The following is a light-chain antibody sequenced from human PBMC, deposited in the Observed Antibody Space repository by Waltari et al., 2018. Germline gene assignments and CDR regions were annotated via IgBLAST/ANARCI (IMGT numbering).Light chain of an antibody. CDR1: NSNVGSYNL. CDR3: CSNVGSSVF. Sequence: QSALTQPASVSGSPGQSITISCTGFNSNVGSYNLVSWYQKHPGKAPKLLIYEGNSRPSGFSNRFSGSKSDNTASLTLSGLQAEDEADYYCCSNVGSSVFFGGGTKLTVL. CDR2: EGN. V-gene: IGLV2-23*03. J-gene: IGLJ2*01.